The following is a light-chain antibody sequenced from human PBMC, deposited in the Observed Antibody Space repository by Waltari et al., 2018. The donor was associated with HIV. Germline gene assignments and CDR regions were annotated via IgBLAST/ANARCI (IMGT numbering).Light chain of an antibody. J-gene: IGLJ2*01. V-gene: IGLV2-14*03. CDR1: SGVLGGSNY. Sequence: QSALTQPASGSGSPGQSITISCTGTSGVLGGSNYVSWYQQHPGNAPNLMIYDVSNRPSGVSNRFSGSKAGNTASLTISGLQAGDVAYYYCSSYTTGSKLIFGGGTKLTVL. CDR3: SSYTTGSKLI. CDR2: DVS.